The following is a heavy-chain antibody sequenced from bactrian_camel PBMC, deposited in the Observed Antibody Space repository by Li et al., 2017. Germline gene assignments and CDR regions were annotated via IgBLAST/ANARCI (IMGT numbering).Heavy chain of an antibody. CDR3: AAANVPVVAIATMTRVLREMDFPD. Sequence: QLVESGGGSVQAGGSLRLSCVVSGYPGSRYCLAWFRQAPGKEREGVARIFTFSNTPYYADSVKGRFTISRDNSKKMAYLQMNNLKPEDTAIYYCAAANVPVVAIATMTRVLREMDFPDWGRGTQVTVS. D-gene: IGHD2*01. CDR1: GYPGSRYC. V-gene: IGHV3-3*01. J-gene: IGHJ4*01. CDR2: IFTFSNTP.